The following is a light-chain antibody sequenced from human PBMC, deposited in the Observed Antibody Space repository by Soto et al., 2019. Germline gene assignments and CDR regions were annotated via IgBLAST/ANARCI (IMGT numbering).Light chain of an antibody. J-gene: IGKJ1*01. Sequence: EIVLTHSPGTLSLSPGEGATLSCRASLTVSDNYLAWYQQKVGQAPRLVIYDASSRATGIPDRFSASGSGTDFTLTISRLEPEDFAVYYCQQYSTSPLTFGQGTKVDIK. CDR1: LTVSDNY. V-gene: IGKV3-20*01. CDR3: QQYSTSPLT. CDR2: DAS.